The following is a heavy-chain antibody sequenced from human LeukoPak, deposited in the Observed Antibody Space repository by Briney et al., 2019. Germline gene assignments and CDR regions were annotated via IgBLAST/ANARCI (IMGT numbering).Heavy chain of an antibody. Sequence: PGGSLRLSCAASGFTFDDYAMHWVRQAPGKGLEWVSGISWNSGSIGYADSVKGRFTISRDNAKNSLYLQMNSLRAEDTALYYCAKDRSTTVITYFDYWGQGTLVTVSS. CDR3: AKDRSTTVITYFDY. CDR1: GFTFDDYA. D-gene: IGHD4-17*01. CDR2: ISWNSGSI. J-gene: IGHJ4*02. V-gene: IGHV3-9*01.